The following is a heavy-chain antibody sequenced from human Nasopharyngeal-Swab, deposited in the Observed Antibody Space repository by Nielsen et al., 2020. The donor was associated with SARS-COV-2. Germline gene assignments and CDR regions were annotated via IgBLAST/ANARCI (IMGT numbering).Heavy chain of an antibody. CDR3: ARVSGSYSDY. CDR2: TRNKANSYTT. V-gene: IGHV3-72*01. Sequence: GESLKISCAASGFTFSDHYMDWVRQAPGKGLEWVGRTRNKANSYTTEYAAPVKGRFTISRDDSKNSLYLQMNSLKTEDTVVYYCARVSGSYSDYWGQGTLVTVS. D-gene: IGHD1-26*01. J-gene: IGHJ4*02. CDR1: GFTFSDHY.